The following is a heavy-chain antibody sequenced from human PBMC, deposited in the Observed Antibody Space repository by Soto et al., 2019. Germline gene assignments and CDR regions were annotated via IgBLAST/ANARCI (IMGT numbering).Heavy chain of an antibody. CDR2: ITSSGSTT. J-gene: IGHJ4*02. CDR1: GFTFSDYY. V-gene: IGHV3-11*01. Sequence: GSLRLSFAASGFTFSDYYMSWIRQAPGTGLEWVSSITSSGSTTYYTDSVKGRFTISRDNAKNALYLQMNSLRAEDTAVYYWARERYSYGTYYFDYWGQGTLVTFSS. CDR3: ARERYSYGTYYFDY. D-gene: IGHD5-18*01.